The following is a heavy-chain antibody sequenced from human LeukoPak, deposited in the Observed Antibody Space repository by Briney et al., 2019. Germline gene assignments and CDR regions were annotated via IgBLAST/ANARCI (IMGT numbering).Heavy chain of an antibody. D-gene: IGHD3-22*01. CDR2: ISSSGSTI. V-gene: IGHV3-11*04. CDR3: AREPNYYDSSGYDY. CDR1: GFTFSDYY. Sequence: GGSLRLSCAASGFTFSDYYVSWIRQAPGKGLEWVSYISSSGSTIYYADSVKGRFTISRDNAKNSLYLQMNSLRAEDTAVYYCAREPNYYDSSGYDYWGQGTLVTVSS. J-gene: IGHJ4*02.